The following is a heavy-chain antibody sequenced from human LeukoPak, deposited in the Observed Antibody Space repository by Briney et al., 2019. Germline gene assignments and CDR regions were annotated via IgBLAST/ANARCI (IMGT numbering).Heavy chain of an antibody. CDR3: ARDADYYDFWSGGFDP. V-gene: IGHV3-48*03. CDR1: GFTFSSYE. D-gene: IGHD3-3*01. CDR2: ISSTGRAI. J-gene: IGHJ5*02. Sequence: GGSLRLSCAASGFTFSSYEMNWLRQAPGKGLEWISYISSTGRAIYADSVKGRFTISRDNAKNSLYLQMNSLRAEDTALYYCARDADYYDFWSGGFDPWGQGTLVTVSS.